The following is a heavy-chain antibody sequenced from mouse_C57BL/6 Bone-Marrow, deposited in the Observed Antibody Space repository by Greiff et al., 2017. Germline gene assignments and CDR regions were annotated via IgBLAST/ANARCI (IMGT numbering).Heavy chain of an antibody. J-gene: IGHJ4*01. CDR2: ISYDGSN. V-gene: IGHV3-6*01. Sequence: EVQLQQSGPGLVKPSQSLSLTCSVTGYSITSGYYWNWIRQFPGNKLEWMGYISYDGSNNYNPSLKNRISITRDTSKNQFFLKLNSVTTEDTATYYCARGGELRNYAMDYWGQGTSVTVSS. CDR3: ARGGELRNYAMDY. CDR1: GYSITSGYY. D-gene: IGHD2-12*01.